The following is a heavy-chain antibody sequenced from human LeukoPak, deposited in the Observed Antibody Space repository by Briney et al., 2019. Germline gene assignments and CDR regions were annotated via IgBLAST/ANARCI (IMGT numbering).Heavy chain of an antibody. V-gene: IGHV3-30*02. CDR2: IRSDGTID. D-gene: IGHD2/OR15-2a*01. J-gene: IGHJ6*03. CDR1: GFTFRGFG. CDR3: AKMWGASTHYYYIDV. Sequence: GGSLRLSCAASGFTFRGFGLHWVRQAPGKGLEWVALIRSDGTIDTYADSVKDRFTISRDNSKSTLYLQMNSLRAEDTAVYYCAKMWGASTHYYYIDVWGEGTTVTVSS.